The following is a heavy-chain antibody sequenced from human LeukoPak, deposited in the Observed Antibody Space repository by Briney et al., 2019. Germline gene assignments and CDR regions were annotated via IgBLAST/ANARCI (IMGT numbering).Heavy chain of an antibody. J-gene: IGHJ6*03. Sequence: PSETLSLTCTVSGGSISSYHWSWIRQPPGKGLEWIGYIYYSGSTNYNPSLKSRVTISVDTSKNQFSLKLSSVTAADTAVYYCARGDSYYYYYMDVWGKGTTVTVSS. CDR3: ARGDSYYYYYMDV. V-gene: IGHV4-59*01. CDR2: IYYSGST. CDR1: GGSISSYH. D-gene: IGHD3-3*01.